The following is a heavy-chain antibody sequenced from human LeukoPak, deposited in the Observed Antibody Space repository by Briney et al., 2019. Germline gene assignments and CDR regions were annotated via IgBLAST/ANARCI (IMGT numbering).Heavy chain of an antibody. CDR1: GYSISSGYY. CDR2: IYHSGST. D-gene: IGHD3-22*01. J-gene: IGHJ4*02. CDR3: ARTSYYYDSSGYSHFHY. V-gene: IGHV4-38-2*01. Sequence: SETLSLTYAVSGYSISSGYYWGWIRQPPGKGLEWIGSIYHSGSTYYNPSLKSRVTISVDTSKNQFSLKLSSVAAADTAVYYCARTSYYYDSSGYSHFHYWGQGTLVTVSS.